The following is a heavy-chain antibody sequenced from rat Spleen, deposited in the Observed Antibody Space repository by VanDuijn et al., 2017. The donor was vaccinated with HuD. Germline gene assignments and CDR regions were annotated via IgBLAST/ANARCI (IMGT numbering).Heavy chain of an antibody. CDR1: GFTFSDYN. Sequence: EVQLVESGGGLVQPGRSLKLSCAASGFTFSDYNMAWVRQAPKKGLEWVATISYDGSSTYYRDSVKGRFTISRDNAKSTLYLQMDSLRSEDTATYFCTTDRTGALMAAWGQGASVTVSS. V-gene: IGHV5-7*01. J-gene: IGHJ4*01. CDR3: TTDRTGALMAA. D-gene: IGHD5-1*01. CDR2: ISYDGSST.